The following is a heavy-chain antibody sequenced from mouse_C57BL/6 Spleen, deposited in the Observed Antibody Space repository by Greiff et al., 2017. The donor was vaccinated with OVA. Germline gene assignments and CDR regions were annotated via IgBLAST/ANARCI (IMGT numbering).Heavy chain of an antibody. CDR3: ARRDDGYYPYAMDY. V-gene: IGHV3-6*01. J-gene: IGHJ4*01. D-gene: IGHD2-3*01. CDR1: GYSITSGYY. Sequence: EVQLQESGPGLVKPSQSLSLTCSVTGYSITSGYYWNWLRQFPGNKLEWMGYISYDGSNNYNPSLKNRISITRDTSKNQFFLKLNSVTTEDTATYYCARRDDGYYPYAMDYWGQGTSVTVSS. CDR2: ISYDGSN.